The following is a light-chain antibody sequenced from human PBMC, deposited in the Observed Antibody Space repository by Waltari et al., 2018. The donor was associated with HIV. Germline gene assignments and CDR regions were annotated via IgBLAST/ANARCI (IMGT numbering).Light chain of an antibody. Sequence: QSVVTQPPSASGTPGQRVTMSCSGSASNIGGNTVNWYQHLPQTAPKLLIYNNGGRPSGVPDRFSASKTGTSASLDISGLQSEDEADYYCATWDDGLSGWVFGGGTKLTVL. CDR3: ATWDDGLSGWV. J-gene: IGLJ3*02. CDR1: ASNIGGNT. V-gene: IGLV1-44*01. CDR2: NNG.